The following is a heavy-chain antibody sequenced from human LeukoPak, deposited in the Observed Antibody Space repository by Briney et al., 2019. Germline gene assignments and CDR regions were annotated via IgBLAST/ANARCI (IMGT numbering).Heavy chain of an antibody. V-gene: IGHV4-4*07. D-gene: IGHD3-22*01. CDR1: GGSITGYY. CDR3: AREEFLHEIDSSGYFVY. J-gene: IGHJ4*02. Sequence: SETLSLTCTVSGGSITGYYWNWIRQPAGQGLEWLGRVYSSGVGNYNPSLTSRVTMSVDTSKNQFSLKLTSLTAADTAVYYCAREEFLHEIDSSGYFVYWGQGTLVSVSS. CDR2: VYSSGVG.